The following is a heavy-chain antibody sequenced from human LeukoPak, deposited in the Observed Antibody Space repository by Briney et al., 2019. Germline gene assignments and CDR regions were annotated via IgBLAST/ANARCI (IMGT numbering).Heavy chain of an antibody. CDR3: ASPRYDFWSGYPTVFDY. CDR2: IIPILGIA. J-gene: IGHJ4*02. CDR1: GGTFSSYA. V-gene: IGHV1-69*04. D-gene: IGHD3-3*01. Sequence: SVKVSCKASGGTFSSYAISWARQAPGQGLEWMGRIIPILGIANYAQKFQGRVTITADKSTSTAYMELSSLRSEDTAVYYCASPRYDFWSGYPTVFDYWGQGTLVTVSS.